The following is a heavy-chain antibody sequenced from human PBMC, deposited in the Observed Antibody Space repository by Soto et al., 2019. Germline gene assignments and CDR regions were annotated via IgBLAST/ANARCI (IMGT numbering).Heavy chain of an antibody. CDR1: GFSLSTTAVG. D-gene: IGHD3-16*01. V-gene: IGHV2-5*02. J-gene: IGHJ4*02. CDR3: AHIAYAWVLGGFDY. CDR2: IYWDDDK. Sequence: ESGPTLVNPTQTLTLTCTFSGFSLSTTAVGVGWIRQPPGKALEWVAVIYWDDDKRYSPSLKSRLTITKDTSKNQVVLTMTNMDPVDTATYYCAHIAYAWVLGGFDYWGQGTLVTVSS.